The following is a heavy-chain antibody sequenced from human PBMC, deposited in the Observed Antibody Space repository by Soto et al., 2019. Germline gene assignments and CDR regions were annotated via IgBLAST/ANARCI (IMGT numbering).Heavy chain of an antibody. D-gene: IGHD3-9*01. CDR1: GGSISSYY. CDR3: ASPQRRATDWSYF. J-gene: IGHJ4*02. V-gene: IGHV4-59*01. Sequence: PSETLSLTCTVSGGSISSYYWSWIRQPPGKGLEWIGNIHYRGSTSYNPSLRGRVTISLDMSKNQFSLKVTSVTAADTAVYFCASPQRRATDWSYFWGQGTLVTVSS. CDR2: IHYRGST.